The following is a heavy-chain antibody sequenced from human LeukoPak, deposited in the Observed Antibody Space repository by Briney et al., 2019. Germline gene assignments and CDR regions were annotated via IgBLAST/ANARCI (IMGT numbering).Heavy chain of an antibody. V-gene: IGHV4-4*07. J-gene: IGHJ4*02. D-gene: IGHD6-13*01. CDR2: IYTSGST. CDR1: GGSISSYY. Sequence: PSETLSLTCTVSGGSISSYYWSWIRQPAGKGLEWIGRIYTSGSTNYNPSLESRVTMSVDTSKNQFSLKLSSVTAADTAVYYCARTSNLAAAGTSGFDYWGQGTLVTVSS. CDR3: ARTSNLAAAGTSGFDY.